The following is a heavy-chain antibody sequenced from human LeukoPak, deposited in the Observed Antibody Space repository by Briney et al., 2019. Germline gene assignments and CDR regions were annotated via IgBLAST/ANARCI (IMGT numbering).Heavy chain of an antibody. Sequence: GGSLRLSCAASGFTFSSYWMSWVRQAPGKGLEWVANINQDGSQKYYVDSVKGRFTISRDNARNSLHLQMNSLRAEDTAVYYCTRSLDYWGQGTQVTVSS. J-gene: IGHJ4*02. CDR3: TRSLDY. V-gene: IGHV3-7*01. CDR1: GFTFSSYW. CDR2: INQDGSQK.